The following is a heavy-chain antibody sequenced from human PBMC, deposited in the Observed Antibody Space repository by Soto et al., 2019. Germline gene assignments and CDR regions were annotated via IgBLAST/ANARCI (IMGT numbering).Heavy chain of an antibody. J-gene: IGHJ4*01. CDR2: ISYDGTNK. CDR1: GFMFSAYA. CDR3: ARDPSPYTSGWYGIDF. Sequence: QAGGSLRLSCAASGFMFSAYAMLWVRQAPGKGLEWVAAISYDGTNKYYADSIKGRFTISRDSSANTLFLQVNSLRREDTAMYYCARDPSPYTSGWYGIDFWGHGTLVTSPQ. V-gene: IGHV3-30*04. D-gene: IGHD6-19*01.